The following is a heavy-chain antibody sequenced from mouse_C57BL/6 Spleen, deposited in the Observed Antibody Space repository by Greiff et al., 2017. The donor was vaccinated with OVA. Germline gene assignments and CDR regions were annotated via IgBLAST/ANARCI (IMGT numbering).Heavy chain of an antibody. CDR1: GYSIPSGYY. CDR3: ADDFDY. CDR2: ISYDGSN. Sequence: ESGPGLVKPSQSLSLTCSVTGYSIPSGYYWNWIRQFPGNKLEWMGYISYDGSNNYNPSLKNRISITRDTSKNQFFLKLNSVTTEDTATYYCADDFDYWGQGTTLTVSS. J-gene: IGHJ2*01. V-gene: IGHV3-6*01.